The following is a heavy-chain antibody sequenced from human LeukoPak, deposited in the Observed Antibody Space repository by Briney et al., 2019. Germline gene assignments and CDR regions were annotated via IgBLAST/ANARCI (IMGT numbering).Heavy chain of an antibody. D-gene: IGHD6-19*01. CDR1: GFTFSSYE. J-gene: IGHJ4*02. V-gene: IGHV3-48*03. CDR3: ARAFSSGWFDY. Sequence: PGRSLRLSCAGSGFTFSSYEINWFRQAPGKGLEWVSSISSSGSVIYYADSVKGRFTISRDNAKNSLYLQINSLRAEDTAIYYCARAFSSGWFDYWGQGTLVTVSS. CDR2: ISSSGSVI.